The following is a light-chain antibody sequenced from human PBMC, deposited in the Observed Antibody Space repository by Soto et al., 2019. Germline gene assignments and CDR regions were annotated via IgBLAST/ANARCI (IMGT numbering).Light chain of an antibody. CDR3: QQYNNWPWT. CDR1: QSVSSN. V-gene: IGKV3-15*01. J-gene: IGKJ1*01. Sequence: EIVMTQSPATLSVSPGERATLSCRASQSVSSNLAWYQQKPGQAPRLLIYCASTRATGIPARFSGSGSGTAFTLTISSLQSEDFAVYYCQQYNNWPWTFGQGTKVEIK. CDR2: CAS.